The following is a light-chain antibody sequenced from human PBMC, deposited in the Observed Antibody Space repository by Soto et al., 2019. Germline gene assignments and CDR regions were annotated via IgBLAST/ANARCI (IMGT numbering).Light chain of an antibody. CDR2: DAS. V-gene: IGKV1-13*02. CDR3: QQFNSYPSFT. Sequence: AIQLTQSPSSLSASVGDRVTITCRASQGISSALAWYQQKPGKAPQLLIYDASSLKSGVPSRFSGSGSGTDFTLTISSLQPEDFAAYYYQQFNSYPSFTFGQGTRLEIK. J-gene: IGKJ5*01. CDR1: QGISSA.